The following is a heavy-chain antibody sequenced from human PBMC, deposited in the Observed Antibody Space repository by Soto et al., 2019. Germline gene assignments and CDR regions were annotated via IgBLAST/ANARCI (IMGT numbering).Heavy chain of an antibody. CDR3: AKRTAVTPRIHYYYDYDMDV. V-gene: IGHV3-23*01. J-gene: IGHJ6*03. D-gene: IGHD4-4*01. Sequence: EVQLLESGGGLVQPGGSLRLSCAASGFTFSSYAMSWVRQAPGKGLEWVSAISGSGGSTYYADSVKGRFTISRDNSKNTLYLQMKSLRAEDTAVYYCAKRTAVTPRIHYYYDYDMDVWGKGTTVTVSS. CDR2: ISGSGGST. CDR1: GFTFSSYA.